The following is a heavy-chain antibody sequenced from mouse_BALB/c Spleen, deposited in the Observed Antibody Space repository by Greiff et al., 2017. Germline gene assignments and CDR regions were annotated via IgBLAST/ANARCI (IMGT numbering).Heavy chain of an antibody. CDR2: ISCYNGAT. CDR3: ARGSYYYGSSSTYFDY. D-gene: IGHD1-1*01. Sequence: LVKTGASVKISCKASGYSFTGYYMHWVKQSHGKSLEWIGYISCYNGATSYNQKFKGKATFTVDTSSSTAYMQFNSLTSEDSAVYYCARGSYYYGSSSTYFDYWGQGTTLTVSS. J-gene: IGHJ2*01. V-gene: IGHV1S34*01. CDR1: GYSFTGYY.